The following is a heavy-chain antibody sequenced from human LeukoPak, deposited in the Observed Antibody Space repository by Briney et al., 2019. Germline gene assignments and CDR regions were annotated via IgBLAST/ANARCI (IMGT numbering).Heavy chain of an antibody. D-gene: IGHD4-17*01. Sequence: PGRSLRLSCTASGFTFGDYAMSWVRQAPGKGLEWVGFIRSKAYGGTTEYAASVKGRFTISRDDSKSIAYLQMNSLKTEDTAVYYCTRGETVITRVYWGQGTLVTVSS. J-gene: IGHJ4*02. V-gene: IGHV3-49*04. CDR2: IRSKAYGGTT. CDR1: GFTFGDYA. CDR3: TRGETVITRVY.